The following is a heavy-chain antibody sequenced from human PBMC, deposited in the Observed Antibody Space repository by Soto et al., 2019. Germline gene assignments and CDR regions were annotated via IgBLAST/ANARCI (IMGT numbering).Heavy chain of an antibody. CDR3: ASHRAVAGTWHFDY. Sequence: SETLSLTCAVSGGSISSGGYSWSWIRQPPGKGLEWIGYIYHSGSTYYNPSLKSRVTISVDRSKNQFSLKLSSVTAADTAVYYCASHRAVAGTWHFDYWGQGTLVTVSS. V-gene: IGHV4-30-2*01. D-gene: IGHD6-19*01. CDR1: GGSISSGGYS. CDR2: IYHSGST. J-gene: IGHJ4*02.